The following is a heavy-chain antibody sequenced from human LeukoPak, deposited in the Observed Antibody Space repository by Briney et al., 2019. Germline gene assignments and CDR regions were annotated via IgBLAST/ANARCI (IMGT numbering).Heavy chain of an antibody. CDR3: ARGERYCSGGSCYYYYYYMDV. CDR2: IYISGST. CDR1: GGSISSYY. J-gene: IGHJ6*03. D-gene: IGHD2-15*01. V-gene: IGHV4-4*07. Sequence: SETLSLTCTVSGGSISSYYWSWIRQPAGKGLEWIGRIYISGSTNYNPSLKSRVTMSVDTSKNQFSLKLSSVTAADTAVYYCARGERYCSGGSCYYYYYYMDVWGKGTTVTVSS.